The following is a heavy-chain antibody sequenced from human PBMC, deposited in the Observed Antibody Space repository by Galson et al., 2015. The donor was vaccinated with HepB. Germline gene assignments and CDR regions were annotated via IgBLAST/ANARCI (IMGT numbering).Heavy chain of an antibody. J-gene: IGHJ6*02. Sequence: SVKVSCKASGGTFSSYAISWVRQAPGQGLEWMGGIIPIFGTANYAQKFQGRVTITADESTSTAYMELSSLRSEDTAVYYCARVAARRVPYYYGMDVWGQGTTVTVSS. CDR2: IIPIFGTA. D-gene: IGHD6-6*01. CDR3: ARVAARRVPYYYGMDV. CDR1: GGTFSSYA. V-gene: IGHV1-69*13.